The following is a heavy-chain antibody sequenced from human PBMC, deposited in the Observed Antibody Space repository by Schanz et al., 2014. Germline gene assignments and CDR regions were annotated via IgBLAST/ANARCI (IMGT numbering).Heavy chain of an antibody. CDR1: GITFSSHS. CDR3: ARIGGSVFDY. Sequence: EVQLLESGGGLVQPGGSLRLSCAASGITFSSHSFNWVRQAPGKGLEWISYITYNGGTIYYADSVKGRFTISRDNSKNPLYLQMNSLRAEDTAVYYCARIGGSVFDYWAQGTLVTVSS. CDR2: ITYNGGTI. D-gene: IGHD3-10*01. V-gene: IGHV3-48*04. J-gene: IGHJ4*02.